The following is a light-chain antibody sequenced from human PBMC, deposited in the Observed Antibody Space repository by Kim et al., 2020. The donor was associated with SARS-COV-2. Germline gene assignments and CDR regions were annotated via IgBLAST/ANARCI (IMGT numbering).Light chain of an antibody. J-gene: IGLJ3*02. CDR1: TSNIGNNY. CDR3: ATWDGSLNKGM. V-gene: IGLV1-51*01. CDR2: DIV. Sequence: GQKVTIPCSGSTSNIGNNYVSWYQHLPGTAPRLLIYDIVQRPSGIPDRFSGSKSGTTATLDITGLQPGDEADYYCATWDGSLNKGMFGGGTQLTVL.